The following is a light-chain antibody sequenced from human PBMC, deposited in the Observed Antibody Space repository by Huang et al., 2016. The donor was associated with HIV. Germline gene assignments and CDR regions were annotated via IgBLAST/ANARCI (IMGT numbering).Light chain of an antibody. V-gene: IGKV2D-29*02. Sequence: DIVMTQTPLSLSVTPGQPASISCKSSQSLLHSDGETYLDWYLHKPGQSPQLLTYEVSNRVSGVADRFSGSGSGTDFTLRISRVEAEDVGVYYCMQRTQRPLTFGGGTKVEIK. CDR2: EVS. J-gene: IGKJ4*01. CDR1: QSLLHSDGETY. CDR3: MQRTQRPLT.